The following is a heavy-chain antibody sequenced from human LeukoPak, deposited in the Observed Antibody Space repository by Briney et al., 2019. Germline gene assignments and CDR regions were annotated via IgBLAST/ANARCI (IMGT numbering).Heavy chain of an antibody. CDR1: GFTVSSNY. V-gene: IGHV3-53*01. D-gene: IGHD6-13*01. CDR3: ARWAATGDFDY. Sequence: GGSLRLSCAASGFTVSSNYMSWVRQAPGKGLEWVSVIFSGGTTYYADSVKGRFTISRHNSENTVYLQMNSLRAEDTAVYYCARWAATGDFDYWRQGTLVTVPS. CDR2: IFSGGTT. J-gene: IGHJ4*02.